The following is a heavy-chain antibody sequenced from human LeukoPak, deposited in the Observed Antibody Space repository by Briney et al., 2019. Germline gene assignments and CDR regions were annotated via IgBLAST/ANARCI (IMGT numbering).Heavy chain of an antibody. CDR3: ARAGDIAARSAPLDY. D-gene: IGHD6-13*01. J-gene: IGHJ4*02. V-gene: IGHV1-2*02. Sequence: ASVKVSCKASGYTFTGHYMHWVRQAPGQGLEWMGWINPNSDDTNYAQKFQGRVIMTRDTSISTAYMELSRLRFDDTAVYYCARAGDIAARSAPLDYWGQGTLVTVSS. CDR2: INPNSDDT. CDR1: GYTFTGHY.